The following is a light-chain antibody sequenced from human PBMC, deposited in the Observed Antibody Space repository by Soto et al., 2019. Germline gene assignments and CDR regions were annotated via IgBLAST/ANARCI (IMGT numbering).Light chain of an antibody. CDR1: QSISSW. V-gene: IGKV1-5*03. Sequence: EIQMTQLTFPLAASVGGRVPVTCRASQSISSWVAWYQQKPGKAPKLLIYKASSLESGVPSRFSGSGSGTEFTLTISSLQPDDFATYYCQQYNSWLTFGGGTKVDIK. J-gene: IGKJ4*01. CDR2: KAS. CDR3: QQYNSWLT.